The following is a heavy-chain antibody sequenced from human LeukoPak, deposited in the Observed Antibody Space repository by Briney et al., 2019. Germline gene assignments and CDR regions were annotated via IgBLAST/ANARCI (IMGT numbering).Heavy chain of an antibody. CDR1: GGSVSSGSYY. CDR3: ARAITMVQGVIMWYFDY. Sequence: PSETLSLTCTVSGGSVSSGSYYWSWIRQPPGKGLEWIGYIYYSGSTNYNPSLKSRVTISVDTSKNQFSLKLSSVTAADTAVYYCARAITMVQGVIMWYFDYWGQGALVTVSS. V-gene: IGHV4-61*01. D-gene: IGHD3-10*01. J-gene: IGHJ4*02. CDR2: IYYSGST.